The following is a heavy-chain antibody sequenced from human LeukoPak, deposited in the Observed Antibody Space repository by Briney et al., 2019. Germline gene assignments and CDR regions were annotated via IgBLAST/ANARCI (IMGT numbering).Heavy chain of an antibody. V-gene: IGHV3-11*01. CDR2: ISSSGSTI. Sequence: GGSLRLSRAASGFTFSDYYMSWIRQAPGKGLEWVSYISSSGSTIYYADSVKGRFTISRDNAKNSLYLQMNSLRAEDTAVYYCARDRPKYSYGSHYYFDYWGQGTLVTVSS. CDR1: GFTFSDYY. CDR3: ARDRPKYSYGSHYYFDY. J-gene: IGHJ4*02. D-gene: IGHD5-18*01.